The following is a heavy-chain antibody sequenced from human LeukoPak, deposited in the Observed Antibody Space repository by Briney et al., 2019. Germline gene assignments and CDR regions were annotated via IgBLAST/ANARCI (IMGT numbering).Heavy chain of an antibody. J-gene: IGHJ6*03. V-gene: IGHV4-34*01. CDR1: GGSFSGYY. Sequence: SETLSLTCAVYGGSFSGYYWSWIRPPPGKGLEWIGEINHSGSTNYNPSLKGRVTISVDTSKNQFSLKLSSVTAADTAVYYCARAYSRDYYYYYMDVWGKGTTVTISS. CDR2: INHSGST. CDR3: ARAYSRDYYYYYMDV. D-gene: IGHD6-25*01.